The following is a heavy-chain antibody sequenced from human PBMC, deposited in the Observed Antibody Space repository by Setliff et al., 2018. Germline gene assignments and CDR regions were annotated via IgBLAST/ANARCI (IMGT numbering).Heavy chain of an antibody. Sequence: SETLSLTCTVSGVSISSHYWSWVRQPPGKGLECIGDIYYTGSTNYNPSLKSRVTISLDTSKNQFSLSLTSVTAEDTAVYYCARMSGFQYIDVWDKGTTVTVSS. J-gene: IGHJ6*03. D-gene: IGHD3-3*01. V-gene: IGHV4-59*08. CDR2: IYYTGST. CDR3: ARMSGFQYIDV. CDR1: GVSISSHY.